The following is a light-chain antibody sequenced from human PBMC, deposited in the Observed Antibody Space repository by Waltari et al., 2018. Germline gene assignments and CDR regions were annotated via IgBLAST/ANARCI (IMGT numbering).Light chain of an antibody. CDR1: QSISKW. J-gene: IGKJ1*01. Sequence: DIQMTQSPSTLSASVGDRVIITCRANQSISKWLAWYQQTPGKAPKVLIYQASSLQSGVSSRFSGSGSGTDFSLTINSLQPDDFATYFCQQYQVYPPTFGQGTKV. CDR3: QQYQVYPPT. V-gene: IGKV1-5*01. CDR2: QAS.